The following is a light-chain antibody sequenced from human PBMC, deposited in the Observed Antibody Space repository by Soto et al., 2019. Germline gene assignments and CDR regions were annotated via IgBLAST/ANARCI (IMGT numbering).Light chain of an antibody. J-gene: IGKJ1*01. CDR1: QSVSSN. Sequence: EIVMTQSPATLSVSPGERATLSCRASQSVSSNLAWYQQKPGQAPRLLIYGASNRATGIPARFSGSGSGTDFTLTISSLEPEDFAVYYCQQRSNWRTFGQGT. V-gene: IGKV3-11*01. CDR2: GAS. CDR3: QQRSNWRT.